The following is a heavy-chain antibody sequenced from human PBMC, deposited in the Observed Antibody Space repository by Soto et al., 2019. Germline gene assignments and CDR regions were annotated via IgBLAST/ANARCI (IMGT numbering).Heavy chain of an antibody. V-gene: IGHV6-1*01. Sequence: QVQLQQSGPGLVKPSQTLSLTCAISGDSVSSNSAAWNWIRQSPSRGLEWLGRTYYRSKWYNDYAVSVKSRITINPDTSKNQFSLQLNSVTPEDTAVYYCAREVLQWLVQVDYYYMDVWGKGTTVTVSS. D-gene: IGHD6-19*01. CDR2: TYYRSKWYN. CDR1: GDSVSSNSAA. CDR3: AREVLQWLVQVDYYYMDV. J-gene: IGHJ6*03.